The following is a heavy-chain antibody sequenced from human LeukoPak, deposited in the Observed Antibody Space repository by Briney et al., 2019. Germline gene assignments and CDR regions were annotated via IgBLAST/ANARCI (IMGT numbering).Heavy chain of an antibody. V-gene: IGHV4-39*07. CDR1: GGSISSSSYY. CDR3: ARDGYNYYYGMDV. CDR2: IYYSGST. D-gene: IGHD5-24*01. J-gene: IGHJ6*02. Sequence: PSETLSLTCTVSGGSISSSSYYWGWIRQPPGEGLEWIGSIYYSGSTYYNPSLKSRVTISVDTSKNQFSLKLSSVTAADTAVYYCARDGYNYYYGMDVWGQGTTVTVSS.